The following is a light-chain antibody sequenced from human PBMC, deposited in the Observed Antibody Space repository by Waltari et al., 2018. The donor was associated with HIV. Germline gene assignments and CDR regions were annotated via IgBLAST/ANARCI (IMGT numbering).Light chain of an antibody. J-gene: IGLJ2*01. Sequence: QSVLTQPPSASGTPGQRVTISCSGGSSNIGSNSVHWYQQLPGTAPRLLLYSTNQRPSRVPDRFSGSKSGTSPSLAISGLQSEDEADYYCATWDDTLNGVIFGGGTKLTVL. CDR3: ATWDDTLNGVI. CDR1: SSNIGSNS. V-gene: IGLV1-44*01. CDR2: STN.